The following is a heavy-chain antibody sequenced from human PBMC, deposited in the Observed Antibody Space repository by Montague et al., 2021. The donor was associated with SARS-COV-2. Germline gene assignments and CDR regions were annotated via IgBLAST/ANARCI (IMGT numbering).Heavy chain of an antibody. CDR3: ARDTRIQLWFDRDYYYGIDV. D-gene: IGHD5-18*01. V-gene: IGHV6-1*01. J-gene: IGHJ6*02. CDR2: TYYRSKWYN. Sequence: CAISGDSVSSNSAARNWIRQSPSRGLEWLGRTYYRSKWYNDYAVSVKSRITINPDTSKNQFSLQLNSVTPEDTAVYYCARDTRIQLWFDRDYYYGIDVWGQGTTVTVSS. CDR1: GDSVSSNSAA.